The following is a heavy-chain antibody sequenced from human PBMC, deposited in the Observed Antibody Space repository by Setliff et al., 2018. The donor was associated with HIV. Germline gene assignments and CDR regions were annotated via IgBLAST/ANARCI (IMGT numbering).Heavy chain of an antibody. J-gene: IGHJ6*02. CDR1: GFTFTAHG. CDR2: INQDGNEK. V-gene: IGHV3-7*01. Sequence: PGGSLRLSCAASGFTFTAHGMHWVRQAPDKGLEWVANINQDGNEKNYVDSVKCRFTISRDNTKNSLYLQMDSLRAEDTTVYYCARKLQPGYGMDVWGQGTTVTVSS. D-gene: IGHD5-18*01. CDR3: ARKLQPGYGMDV.